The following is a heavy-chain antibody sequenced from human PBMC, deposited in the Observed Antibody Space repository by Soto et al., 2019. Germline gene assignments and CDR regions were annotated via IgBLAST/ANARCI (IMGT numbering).Heavy chain of an antibody. CDR2: ISWNSGSI. D-gene: IGHD3-22*01. CDR1: GFTFDDYA. CDR3: WGSGYYYGGDY. Sequence: GGSLRLSCAASGFTFDDYAMHWVRQAPGKGLEWVSGISWNSGSIGYADSVKGRFTISRDNAKNSLYLQMNSLRAEDTALYYCWGSGYYYGGDYWGQGTLVTVSS. J-gene: IGHJ4*02. V-gene: IGHV3-9*01.